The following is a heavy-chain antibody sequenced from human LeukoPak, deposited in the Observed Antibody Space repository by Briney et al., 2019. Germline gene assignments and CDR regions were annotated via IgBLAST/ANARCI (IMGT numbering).Heavy chain of an antibody. CDR2: ISSGGSTT. CDR3: ARDPHAGIFDS. V-gene: IGHV3-48*02. Sequence: GGSLRLSCVTSGFTFGDFHMNWLRQAPGKGLEHVSYISSGGSTTYYAASVVGRSTISRDDAKNLLYLQMDSLRDGDTAVYYCARDPHAGIFDSWGQGTLVTVSS. CDR1: GFTFGDFH. J-gene: IGHJ4*02.